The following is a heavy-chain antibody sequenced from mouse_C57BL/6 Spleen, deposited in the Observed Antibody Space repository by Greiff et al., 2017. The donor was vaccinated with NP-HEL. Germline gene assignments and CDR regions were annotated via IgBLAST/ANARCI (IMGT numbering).Heavy chain of an antibody. Sequence: EVQLQQSGGDLVKPGGSLKLSCAASGFTFSNYGMSWVRQTPDKRLEWVATISSGGSYTYYPDSVKGRFTISRDNAKNTLYLQMSSLKSEDTAMYYCARSPLSYYYGSSHWYFDVWGTGTTVTVSS. V-gene: IGHV5-6*01. CDR3: ARSPLSYYYGSSHWYFDV. D-gene: IGHD1-1*01. CDR1: GFTFSNYG. J-gene: IGHJ1*03. CDR2: ISSGGSYT.